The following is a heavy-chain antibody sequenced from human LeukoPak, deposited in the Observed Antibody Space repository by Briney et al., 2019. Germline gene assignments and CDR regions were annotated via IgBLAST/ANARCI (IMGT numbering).Heavy chain of an antibody. CDR2: IYYSGST. CDR1: GGSISSYY. D-gene: IGHD1-26*01. CDR3: ARGGNGSYYYFDY. Sequence: PSETLSLTCTVSGGSISSYYWSWIRQPPGKGLEWIGYIYYSGSTNYNPSLKSRVTISVDTSKNQFSLKLSSVTAADTAVYYCARGGNGSYYYFDYWGQGTLVTVSS. V-gene: IGHV4-59*01. J-gene: IGHJ4*02.